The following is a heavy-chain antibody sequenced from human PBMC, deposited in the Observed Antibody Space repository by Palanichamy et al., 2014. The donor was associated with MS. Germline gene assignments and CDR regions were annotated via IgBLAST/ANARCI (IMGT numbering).Heavy chain of an antibody. CDR2: IYWDDDK. CDR1: GLTLSTSGVG. Sequence: QITLKESGPTLVKPTQTLTLTCTLSGLTLSTSGVGVGWIRQPPGKALEWLTLIYWDDDKRYSPFLKSRHTITKDISKNQVVLSMINMDPVDPATYYCALSTGRGAFEIWGQGTLVTVSS. D-gene: IGHD1-1*01. CDR3: ALSTGRGAFEI. V-gene: IGHV2-5*02. J-gene: IGHJ3*02.